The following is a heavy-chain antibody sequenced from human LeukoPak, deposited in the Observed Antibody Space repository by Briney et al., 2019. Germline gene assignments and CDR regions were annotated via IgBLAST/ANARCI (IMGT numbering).Heavy chain of an antibody. CDR2: IWYDGSNK. CDR3: ARDAYYYDSSGYYPPGAFDI. J-gene: IGHJ3*02. CDR1: GFTFSSYG. D-gene: IGHD3-22*01. Sequence: GRSLRLSCAASGFTFSSYGRHWVRQAPGKGLEWVAVIWYDGSNKYYADSVKGRFTISRDNSKNTLYLQMNSLRAEDTAVYYCARDAYYYDSSGYYPPGAFDIWGQGTMVTVSS. V-gene: IGHV3-33*01.